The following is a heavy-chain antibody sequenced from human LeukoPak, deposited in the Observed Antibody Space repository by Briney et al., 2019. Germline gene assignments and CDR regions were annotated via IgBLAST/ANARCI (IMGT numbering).Heavy chain of an antibody. V-gene: IGHV4-59*01. CDR1: GGSISSYY. CDR2: IYYSGST. Sequence: SETLSLTCTVSGGSISSYYWSWIRQPPGKGLERIAYIYYSGSTNYNPSLKSRVTISVDTSKNQFSLKLSSVTAADTAVYYCATFYGGNLDYWGQGTLVTVSS. J-gene: IGHJ4*02. D-gene: IGHD4-23*01. CDR3: ATFYGGNLDY.